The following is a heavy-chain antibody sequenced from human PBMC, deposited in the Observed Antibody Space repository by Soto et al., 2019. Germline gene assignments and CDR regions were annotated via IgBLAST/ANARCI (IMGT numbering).Heavy chain of an antibody. CDR3: ARFIVGAYDY. Sequence: SVKVSCKASGGTFSSYAISWVRQAPGQGLEWMGGIIPIFSTANYAQKFQGRVTITADESTGTAYMELSSLRSEDTAVYYCARFIVGAYDYWGQGTLVTVSS. V-gene: IGHV1-69*13. CDR1: GGTFSSYA. J-gene: IGHJ4*02. D-gene: IGHD1-26*01. CDR2: IIPIFSTA.